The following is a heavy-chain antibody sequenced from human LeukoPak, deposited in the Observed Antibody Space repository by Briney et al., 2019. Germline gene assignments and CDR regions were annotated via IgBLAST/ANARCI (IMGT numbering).Heavy chain of an antibody. J-gene: IGHJ4*02. Sequence: PGGSLRLSCAASGFTFSSYWMSWVRQAPGKGLEWVANIKQDGSEKYYVDSVKGRFTISRDNAKNSLYLQMNSLRAEDTAVYYCARDRAYCSGGSYELGGSYFDYWGQGTPVTVFS. CDR2: IKQDGSEK. V-gene: IGHV3-7*01. CDR3: ARDRAYCSGGSYELGGSYFDY. D-gene: IGHD2-15*01. CDR1: GFTFSSYW.